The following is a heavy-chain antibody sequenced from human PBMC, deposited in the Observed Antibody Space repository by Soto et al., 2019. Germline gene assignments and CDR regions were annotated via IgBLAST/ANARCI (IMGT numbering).Heavy chain of an antibody. CDR1: GFAFSSYA. V-gene: IGHV3-30-3*01. CDR2: TSYDGDNQ. D-gene: IGHD2-15*01. Sequence: QVQLVESGGGVVQPGRSLRLSCAASGFAFSSYAMHWVRQAPGKGLEWVTVTSYDGDNQYYADSVKGRFTISRDNSKNMLYLQMNNLRAEDTAVYYCAKAQGGSYFDYWGQGTLVTVSS. J-gene: IGHJ4*02. CDR3: AKAQGGSYFDY.